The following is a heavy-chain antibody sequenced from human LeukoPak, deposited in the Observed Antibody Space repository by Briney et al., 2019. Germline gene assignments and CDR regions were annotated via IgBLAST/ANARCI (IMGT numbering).Heavy chain of an antibody. CDR1: GYTFTSYG. CDR3: ARDLKRYQLLTEYFQH. Sequence: GASVKVSCKASGYTFTSYGISWVRPAPGQGLEWMGWISAYNGNTNYAQKLQGRVTMTTDTSTSTAYMELRSLRSDDTAVYYCARDLKRYQLLTEYFQHWGQGTLVTVSS. CDR2: ISAYNGNT. D-gene: IGHD2-2*01. J-gene: IGHJ1*01. V-gene: IGHV1-18*01.